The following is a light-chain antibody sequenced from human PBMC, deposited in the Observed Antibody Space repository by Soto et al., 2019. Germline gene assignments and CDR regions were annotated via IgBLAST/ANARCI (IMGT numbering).Light chain of an antibody. J-gene: IGKJ1*01. Sequence: DIQLTQSQYSLSASVGDRVTLTCQASQGITGWLAWYQQKPGKAPKLLIFDASTLESGVPPRFTGSGSGTEFTLSISNLQPDDFATYYCQQYQRYWTFGHGTKVDIK. V-gene: IGKV1-5*01. CDR1: QGITGW. CDR3: QQYQRYWT. CDR2: DAS.